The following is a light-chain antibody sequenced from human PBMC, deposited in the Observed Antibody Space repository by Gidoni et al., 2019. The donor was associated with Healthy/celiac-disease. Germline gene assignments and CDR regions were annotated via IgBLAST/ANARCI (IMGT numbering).Light chain of an antibody. J-gene: IGLJ2*01. CDR1: SSNSGNNY. CDR2: DNN. Sequence: QSVLTQPPSVSAAPGPKVTISCSGSSSNSGNNYVSWYQQLPGTAPKLLIYDNNKRPSGIPDRFSGSKSGTSATLGITGLQTGDEADYYCGTCDSSLSAGVFGGGTKLTVL. V-gene: IGLV1-51*01. CDR3: GTCDSSLSAGV.